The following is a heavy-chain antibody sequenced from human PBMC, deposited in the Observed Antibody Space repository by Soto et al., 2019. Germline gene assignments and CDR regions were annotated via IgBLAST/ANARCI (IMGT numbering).Heavy chain of an antibody. D-gene: IGHD1-26*01. CDR1: GGSISSYY. V-gene: IGHV4-59*01. CDR2: IYYSGST. CDR3: ARDKLNWFDP. J-gene: IGHJ5*02. Sequence: ETLSLTCTVSGGSISSYYWSWIRQPPGKGLEWIGYIYYSGSTNYNPSLKSRVTISVDTSKNQFSLKLSSVTAADTAVYYCARDKLNWFDPWGQGTLVTVSS.